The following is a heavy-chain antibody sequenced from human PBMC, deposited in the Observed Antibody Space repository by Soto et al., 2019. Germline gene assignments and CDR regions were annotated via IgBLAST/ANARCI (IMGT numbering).Heavy chain of an antibody. Sequence: GGSLRLSCAASGLTFSNYAMHWVRQAPGKGLEWVTMISHNVSIQFYADSVKGRFTISRDNSKDTLYLQMNRLTREDTAVYYCLGGPLLHGGHGT. CDR1: GLTFSNYA. V-gene: IGHV3-30*04. CDR3: LGGPLLH. J-gene: IGHJ4*01. CDR2: ISHNVSIQ.